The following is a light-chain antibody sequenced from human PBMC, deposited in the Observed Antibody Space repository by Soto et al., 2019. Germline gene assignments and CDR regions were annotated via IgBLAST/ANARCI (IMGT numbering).Light chain of an antibody. CDR1: SSDVGGHKH. CDR3: SPYSASSYV. Sequence: QSVLTQPRSVSGSPGQPVRIACTGTSSDVGGHKHVSWSQQHPGKAPKLMIYAFNERPSGVPDRFSGSKSSNRASLTVSGLQDEDDADYYCSPYSASSYVFGSGPKVTV. V-gene: IGLV2-8*01. J-gene: IGLJ1*01. CDR2: AFN.